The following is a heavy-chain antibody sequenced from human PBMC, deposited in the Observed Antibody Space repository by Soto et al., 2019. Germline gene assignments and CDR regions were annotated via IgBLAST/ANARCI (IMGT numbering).Heavy chain of an antibody. D-gene: IGHD5-12*01. Sequence: GGSLRLSCVASGFTFDDYAMHWVRQAPGKGLEWVSGITWNSGTIGYADSVKGRFTISRDNGKNSLYLQMDSLRPEDTALYYCARVNRRGYAGNDPPPLYYYGMDVWGQGTTVTVSS. J-gene: IGHJ6*02. CDR3: ARVNRRGYAGNDPPPLYYYGMDV. CDR1: GFTFDDYA. CDR2: ITWNSGTI. V-gene: IGHV3-9*01.